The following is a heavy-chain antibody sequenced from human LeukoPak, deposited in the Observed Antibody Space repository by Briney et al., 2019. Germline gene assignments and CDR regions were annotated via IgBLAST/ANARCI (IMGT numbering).Heavy chain of an antibody. CDR1: GFTFSNCW. Sequence: HPGGSLRLSCAASGFTFSNCWMYWVRQVPGEGLVWVSRISSDGSVTNYADSVKGRFTISRDNAKNTLYLVMNNLRAEDTAVYFCARVPGSGWFTALDYWGQGTLVSVSS. J-gene: IGHJ4*02. CDR2: ISSDGSVT. D-gene: IGHD6-19*01. CDR3: ARVPGSGWFTALDY. V-gene: IGHV3-74*01.